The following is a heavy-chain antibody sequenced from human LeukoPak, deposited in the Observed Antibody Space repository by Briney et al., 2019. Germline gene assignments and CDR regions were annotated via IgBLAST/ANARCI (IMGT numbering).Heavy chain of an antibody. Sequence: ASVKVSCKASGYTFTGYYMHWVRQAPGQGLEWMGLINPSGGSTSYAQKFQGRVTMTRDTSTSTVYMELSSLRSEDTAVYYCARDSMTTSIVGATGSAFDIWGQGTMVTVSS. CDR2: INPSGGST. J-gene: IGHJ3*02. CDR3: ARDSMTTSIVGATGSAFDI. V-gene: IGHV1-46*01. CDR1: GYTFTGYY. D-gene: IGHD1-26*01.